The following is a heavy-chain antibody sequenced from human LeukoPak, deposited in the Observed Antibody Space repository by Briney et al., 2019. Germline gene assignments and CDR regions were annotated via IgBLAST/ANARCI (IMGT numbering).Heavy chain of an antibody. CDR1: GDSIRSYD. V-gene: IGHV4-59*01. J-gene: IGHJ5*02. CDR2: ISYSGST. Sequence: SETLSLTCNVSGDSIRSYDWSWILQSPGKGLEWIGHISYSGSTNYNPSLKSRVTISVDTSKNQFSLNLSSVTAADTAVYFCARLSWPGRGSRFDPWGQGTLVTVSS. CDR3: ARLSWPGRGSRFDP. D-gene: IGHD3-10*01.